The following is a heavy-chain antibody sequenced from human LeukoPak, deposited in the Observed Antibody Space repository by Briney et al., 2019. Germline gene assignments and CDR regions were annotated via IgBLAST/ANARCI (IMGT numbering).Heavy chain of an antibody. V-gene: IGHV3-7*03. CDR3: ARGGSWTGSFTDFDY. Sequence: PGGSLRLSCAASGFSFSSYWMSWVRQAPGKGVAWVAKIKEDGSEKYYVDSVKGRLTNSRDNAKNSLYLQMNSLRVEDTAVYYCARGGSWTGSFTDFDYWGQGTLVTVSS. CDR1: GFSFSSYW. CDR2: IKEDGSEK. J-gene: IGHJ4*02. D-gene: IGHD3/OR15-3a*01.